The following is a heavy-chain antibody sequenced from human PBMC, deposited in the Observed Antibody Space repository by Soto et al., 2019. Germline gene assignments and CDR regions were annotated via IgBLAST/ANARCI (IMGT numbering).Heavy chain of an antibody. CDR1: GGSFSGHF. Sequence: SETLSLTCAVYGGSFSGHFWSWIRQPPGKGLEWIGEINHSGSTNFNPSLKSRVTISVDTSKNQFSLKVNSLTAADTAVYYCARGISLIVEVQRDATEKYYVESWGQVTVVT. J-gene: IGHJ4*02. CDR3: ARGISLIVEVQRDATEKYYVES. V-gene: IGHV4-34*01. CDR2: INHSGST. D-gene: IGHD2-21*01.